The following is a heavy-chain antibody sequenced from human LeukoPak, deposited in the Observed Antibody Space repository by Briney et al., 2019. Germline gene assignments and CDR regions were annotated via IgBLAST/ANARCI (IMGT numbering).Heavy chain of an antibody. Sequence: SETVSLTCSVSGGAMGPYHWGWIRQPPGKGLEWTGYIYYSGSTNYNPSLNSRVTISVDTSKNQFSLRLSSVTAADTAIYYCARAVSGRFDYWGQGTLVTVSS. CDR2: IYYSGST. D-gene: IGHD6-19*01. CDR3: ARAVSGRFDY. V-gene: IGHV4-59*08. J-gene: IGHJ4*02. CDR1: GGAMGPYH.